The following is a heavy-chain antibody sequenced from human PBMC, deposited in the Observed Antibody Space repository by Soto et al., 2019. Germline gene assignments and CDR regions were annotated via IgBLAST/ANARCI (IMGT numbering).Heavy chain of an antibody. CDR2: IIPIFGTA. V-gene: IGHV1-69*01. J-gene: IGHJ4*02. CDR1: GGTFSSYA. CDR3: TRGPFGTAGYFDY. Sequence: QVQLVQTGAEVKKPGSSAEVSCKASGGTFSSYAISWVRQAPGQGLEWMGGIIPIFGTANYAQKFQGRVTITADESTSTAYMELSSLRSEDTAVYYCTRGPFGTAGYFDYWGQGTLVTVSS. D-gene: IGHD3-16*01.